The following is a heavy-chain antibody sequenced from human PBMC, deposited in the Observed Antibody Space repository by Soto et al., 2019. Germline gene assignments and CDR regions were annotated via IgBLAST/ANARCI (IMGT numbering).Heavy chain of an antibody. D-gene: IGHD4-4*01. J-gene: IGHJ4*02. CDR2: ISYTESDK. Sequence: QVQLVESGGGVVQPGRSLRLSCAASGFTFSNYGMHWVRQAPGEGLEWVAVISYTESDKRYADSVKGRFTISRDNSKNTLYLQMTSLRAYDTAVYYWGIQKNRDLEYWGQGSMFTVAS. CDR1: GFTFSNYG. V-gene: IGHV3-30-3*01. CDR3: GIQKNRDLEY.